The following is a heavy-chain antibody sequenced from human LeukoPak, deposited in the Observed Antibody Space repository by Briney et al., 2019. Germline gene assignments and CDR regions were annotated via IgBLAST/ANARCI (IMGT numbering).Heavy chain of an antibody. CDR1: GFTFSSYS. Sequence: GGSLRLSCAASGFTFSSYSMNWVRQAPGKGLEWVSVIYSGGSTYYADSVKGRFTISRDNSKNTLYLQMNSLRAEDTAVYYCARVLYYGSGSYFDYWGQGTLVTVSS. D-gene: IGHD3-10*01. CDR3: ARVLYYGSGSYFDY. V-gene: IGHV3-66*01. J-gene: IGHJ4*02. CDR2: IYSGGST.